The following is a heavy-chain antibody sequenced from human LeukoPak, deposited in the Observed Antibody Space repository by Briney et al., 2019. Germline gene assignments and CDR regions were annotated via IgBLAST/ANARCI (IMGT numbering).Heavy chain of an antibody. CDR2: ISSSSSTI. CDR1: GFTFSSYS. D-gene: IGHD3-22*01. Sequence: GGSLRLSCAASGFTFSSYSMNWVRQAPGKGLEWVSYISSSSSTIYYADSVKGRFPISRDNAKNSLYLQMNSLRAEDTAVYYCARDSSGYYPLFDYWGQGTLVTVSS. J-gene: IGHJ4*02. V-gene: IGHV3-48*04. CDR3: ARDSSGYYPLFDY.